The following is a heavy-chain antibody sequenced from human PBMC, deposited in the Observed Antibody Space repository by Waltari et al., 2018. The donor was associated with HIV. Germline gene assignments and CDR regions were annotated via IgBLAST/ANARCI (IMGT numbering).Heavy chain of an antibody. J-gene: IGHJ3*02. Sequence: QVQLQESGPGLVKPSETLSLTCAVSGYSISSGYYWGWIRQPPGKVLEWIGSIYHRGTTFYNPSLESRVTLSVDTSTNQFSLKLSSVTAADTAVHYCARGNLVDCTFDIWGQGTMVTVSS. CDR1: GYSISSGYY. D-gene: IGHD3-9*01. CDR2: IYHRGTT. V-gene: IGHV4-38-2*01. CDR3: ARGNLVDCTFDI.